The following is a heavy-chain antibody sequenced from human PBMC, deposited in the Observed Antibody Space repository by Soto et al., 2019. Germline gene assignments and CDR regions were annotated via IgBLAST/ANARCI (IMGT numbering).Heavy chain of an antibody. D-gene: IGHD1-26*01. V-gene: IGHV3-7*01. CDR2: IKTDGSEE. J-gene: IGHJ3*02. CDR3: ASTVGTSHDAFDI. CDR1: GFTFRDYW. Sequence: GGSLRLSCAASGFTFRDYWMTWVRQAPGKGLEWVANIKTDGSEEIYVDSVRGRFTISRDNAKNSVYLQMNSLRDDDTAVYYCASTVGTSHDAFDIWGQGTMVTVSS.